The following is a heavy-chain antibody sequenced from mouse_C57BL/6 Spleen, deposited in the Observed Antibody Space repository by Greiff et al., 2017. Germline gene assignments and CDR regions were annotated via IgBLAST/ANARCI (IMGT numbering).Heavy chain of an antibody. CDR1: GYSITSGYY. CDR3: ANWGFDY. D-gene: IGHD4-1*01. CDR2: ISYDGSN. V-gene: IGHV3-6*01. Sequence: DVQLQESGPGLVKPSQSLSLTCSVTGYSITSGYYWNWIRQFPGNKLEWMGYISYDGSNNYNPSLKNRISITRDTSKNQFFLKLNSVTTEDTATYYCANWGFDYWGQGTTLTVSS. J-gene: IGHJ2*01.